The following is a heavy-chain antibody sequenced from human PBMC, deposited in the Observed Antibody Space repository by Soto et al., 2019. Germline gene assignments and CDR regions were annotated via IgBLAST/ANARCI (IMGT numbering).Heavy chain of an antibody. CDR2: INWNGGST. CDR3: ARGGAYSDFWSGYHRGGAFDI. D-gene: IGHD3-3*01. J-gene: IGHJ3*02. Sequence: GGSLRLSCAASGFTFGDYGMSWVRQAPGKGLEWVSGINWNGGSTGYADSVKGRFTISRDNAKNSLYLQMNSLRAEDTALYYCARGGAYSDFWSGYHRGGAFDIWGRGRMVTV. CDR1: GFTFGDYG. V-gene: IGHV3-20*04.